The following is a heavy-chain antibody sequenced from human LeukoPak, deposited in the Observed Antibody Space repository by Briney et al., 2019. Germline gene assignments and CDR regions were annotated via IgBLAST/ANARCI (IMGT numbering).Heavy chain of an antibody. CDR2: IIPIFGTA. CDR3: ARVGDNWSHYFDY. Sequence: SVKVSCKASGGTFSSYAISWVRQAPGQGLEWMGGIIPIFGTANYAQKFQGRVTITADESTSTAYMELSSLRSEDTAVYYCARVGDNWSHYFDYWGQGTLVTVSS. V-gene: IGHV1-69*13. J-gene: IGHJ4*02. CDR1: GGTFSSYA. D-gene: IGHD1-20*01.